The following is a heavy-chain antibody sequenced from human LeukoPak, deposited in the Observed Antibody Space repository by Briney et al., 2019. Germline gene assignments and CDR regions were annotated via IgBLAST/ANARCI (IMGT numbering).Heavy chain of an antibody. CDR3: ARVWFGYFFQ. CDR2: FSSSSSYI. CDR1: GFTFSSYS. D-gene: IGHD3-10*01. V-gene: IGHV3-21*04. J-gene: IGHJ4*02. Sequence: GGSLRLSCAASGFTFSSYSMNWVRQAPGKGLEWVSSFSSSSSYIYYADSVKGRFTISKDNSNNTVYLQMNSVGVEDTAVYYCARVWFGYFFQWGQGALVTVSS.